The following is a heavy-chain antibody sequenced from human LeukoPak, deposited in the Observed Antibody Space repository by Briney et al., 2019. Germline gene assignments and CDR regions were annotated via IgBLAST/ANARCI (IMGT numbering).Heavy chain of an antibody. CDR3: AKDIMLGDYGDYAPGDY. CDR1: GFTFDDYT. D-gene: IGHD4-17*01. CDR2: ISWDGGST. V-gene: IGHV3-43*01. J-gene: IGHJ4*02. Sequence: GGSLRLSCAASGFTFDDYTMHWVRQAPGKGLEWVSLISWDGGSTYYADSVKGRFTISRDNSKNSLYLQMNSLRTEDTALYYCAKDIMLGDYGDYAPGDYWGQGTLVTVSS.